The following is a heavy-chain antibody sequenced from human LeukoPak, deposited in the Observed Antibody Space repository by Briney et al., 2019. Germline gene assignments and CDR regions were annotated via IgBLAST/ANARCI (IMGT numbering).Heavy chain of an antibody. CDR3: ARLGPDSSEHCDH. V-gene: IGHV1-18*01. CDR1: GYTFSSYG. D-gene: IGHD6-19*01. J-gene: IGHJ4*02. CDR2: ISAFTGNT. Sequence: ASVKVSCKTSGYTFSSYGIGWVRQAPGQGLDLLGSISAFTGNTSYAHKFQGRVPMTTDRSTNSASLQLRSLRSDDTAMYYCARLGPDSSEHCDHGGERTRLTVPS.